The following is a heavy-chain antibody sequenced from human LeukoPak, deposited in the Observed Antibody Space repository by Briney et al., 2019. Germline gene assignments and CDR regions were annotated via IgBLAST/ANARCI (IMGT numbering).Heavy chain of an antibody. CDR2: INGNGRNT. D-gene: IGHD1-26*01. CDR3: AKDHTVGFDY. J-gene: IGHJ4*02. V-gene: IGHV3-23*01. CDR1: GFTFSSYA. Sequence: GGSLRLSCAASGFTFSSYAMSWVRQAPGKGIEWVSAINGNGRNTYYADSVKGRCTTSRDNSKNTLYLQMITLRAEDTAVYYCAKDHTVGFDYWGQGTLVTVSS.